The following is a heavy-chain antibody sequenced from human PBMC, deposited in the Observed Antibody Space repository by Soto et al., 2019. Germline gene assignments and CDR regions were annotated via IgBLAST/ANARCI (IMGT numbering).Heavy chain of an antibody. CDR3: ASSFRVGSYYAFDI. CDR1: GGSISSYY. J-gene: IGHJ3*02. CDR2: IYYSGST. D-gene: IGHD1-26*01. Sequence: SETLSLTCTVSGGSISSYYWSWIRQPPGKGLEWIGYIYYSGSTNYNPSLKSRVTISVDTSKNQFSLKLSSVTAADTAVYYCASSFRVGSYYAFDIWGQGTMVTVSS. V-gene: IGHV4-59*01.